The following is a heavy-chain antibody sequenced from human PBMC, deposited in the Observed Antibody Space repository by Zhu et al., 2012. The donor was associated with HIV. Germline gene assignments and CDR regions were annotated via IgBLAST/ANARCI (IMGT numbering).Heavy chain of an antibody. CDR3: ARLRDTSGYYVPFDY. Sequence: QVQLQESGPGLVKPSETLSLTCSVSGGSTSSHYWSWIRQPPGKGLEWIGYVYYTGTTNYNPSLKSRVTISLDMSKNQFSLKLTSVTAADTAVYYCARLRDTSGYYVPFDYWGQGTLVTVSS. J-gene: IGHJ4*02. CDR1: GGSTSSHY. CDR2: VYYTGTT. V-gene: IGHV4-59*11. D-gene: IGHD3-22*01.